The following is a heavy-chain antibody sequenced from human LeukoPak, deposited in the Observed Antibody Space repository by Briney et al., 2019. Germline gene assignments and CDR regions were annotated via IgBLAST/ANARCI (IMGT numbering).Heavy chain of an antibody. J-gene: IGHJ5*02. D-gene: IGHD3-9*01. CDR1: GSTLTELS. V-gene: IGHV1-24*01. Sequence: ASVKVSCKVSGSTLTELSMHWVRQAPGKGLEWMGGFDPEDGETFYAQDFQGRVIMTEDTSTDTAYMELSSLRSEDTAVYYCATAGRYFDWLLSWGQGTLVTVSS. CDR2: FDPEDGET. CDR3: ATAGRYFDWLLS.